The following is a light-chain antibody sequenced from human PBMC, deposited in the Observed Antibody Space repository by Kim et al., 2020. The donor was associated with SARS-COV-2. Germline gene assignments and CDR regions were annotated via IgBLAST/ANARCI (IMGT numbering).Light chain of an antibody. CDR1: QSVGNS. CDR2: HAF. J-gene: IGKJ1*01. V-gene: IGKV3-11*01. Sequence: DIVLTQSPGTLSLSPGERATLSCRASQSVGNSFAWYQQKPGQAPRLLIYHAFSRATGVPARFSGSGSGTDFTLTISSLEPEDFATYYCQQRGSWPLTFGQGTRVDIK. CDR3: QQRGSWPLT.